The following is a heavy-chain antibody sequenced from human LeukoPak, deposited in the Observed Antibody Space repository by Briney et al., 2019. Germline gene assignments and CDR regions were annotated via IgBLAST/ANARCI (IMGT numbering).Heavy chain of an antibody. J-gene: IGHJ4*02. CDR3: ARREDYVWGSYRMYYFDY. CDR1: GYSFTSYW. D-gene: IGHD3-16*02. V-gene: IGHV5-10-1*01. Sequence: GESLKISCKVSGYSFTSYWISWVRQMPGKGLEWMGRIDPSDSYTNYSPSFQGHVTISADKSISTAYLQWSSLKASDTAMYYCARREDYVWGSYRMYYFDYWGQGTLVTVSS. CDR2: IDPSDSYT.